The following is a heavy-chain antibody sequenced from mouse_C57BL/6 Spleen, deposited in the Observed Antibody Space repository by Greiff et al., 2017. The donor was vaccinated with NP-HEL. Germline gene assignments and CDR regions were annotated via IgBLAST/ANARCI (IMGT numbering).Heavy chain of an antibody. CDR1: GYTFTSYW. CDR3: ARKGNPYAMDY. D-gene: IGHD2-1*01. J-gene: IGHJ4*01. CDR2: IDPSDSYT. V-gene: IGHV1-69*01. Sequence: VQLQQPGAELVMPGASVKLSCKASGYTFTSYWMHWVKQRPGQGLEWIGEIDPSDSYTNYNQKFKGKSTLTVDKSSSTAYMQLSSLTSEDSAVYYCARKGNPYAMDYWGQGTSVTVSS.